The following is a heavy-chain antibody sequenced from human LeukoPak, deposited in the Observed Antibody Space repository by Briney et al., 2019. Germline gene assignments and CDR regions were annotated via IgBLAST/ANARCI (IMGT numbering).Heavy chain of an antibody. CDR3: AKEGQDLGEWYYFDY. J-gene: IGHJ4*02. CDR2: ISYDGSNK. V-gene: IGHV3-30*18. CDR1: GFTFSSYG. Sequence: GRSLRLSCAASGFTFSSYGMHWVRQAPGKGLEWVAVISYDGSNKYYADSVKGRFTISRDNSKNTLYLQMNSLRAEDTAVYYCAKEGQDLGEWYYFDYWGQGTLVTVSS. D-gene: IGHD3-16*01.